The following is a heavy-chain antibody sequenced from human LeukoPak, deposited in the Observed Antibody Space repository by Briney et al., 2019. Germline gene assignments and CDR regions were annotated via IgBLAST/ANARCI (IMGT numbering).Heavy chain of an antibody. D-gene: IGHD5-24*01. Sequence: PGGSLRLSCAASGFTVSTNYMSWVRQAPGKGLEWVSVIYSGGSTYYADSVKGRFTISRDNAKNSLYLQMNSLRPEDTAVYYCAVEMATGREGYWGQGTLVTVSS. CDR3: AVEMATGREGY. CDR2: IYSGGST. J-gene: IGHJ4*02. V-gene: IGHV3-53*01. CDR1: GFTVSTNY.